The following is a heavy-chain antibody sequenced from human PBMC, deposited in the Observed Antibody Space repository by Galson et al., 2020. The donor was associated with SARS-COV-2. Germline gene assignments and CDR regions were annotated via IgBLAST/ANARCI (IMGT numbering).Heavy chain of an antibody. CDR3: ARKDYYGSGNDV. Sequence: SETLSLTCTVSGDSISSGPYYWTWVRHPAGKGLEWLGRVYKSGNTDYTPSLGGQVTMSIDTSKNQFSLKLTSVTAADTAVYYCARKDYYGSGNDVWGQGTTVTVSS. J-gene: IGHJ6*02. CDR2: VYKSGNT. CDR1: GDSISSGPYY. V-gene: IGHV4-61*02. D-gene: IGHD3-10*01.